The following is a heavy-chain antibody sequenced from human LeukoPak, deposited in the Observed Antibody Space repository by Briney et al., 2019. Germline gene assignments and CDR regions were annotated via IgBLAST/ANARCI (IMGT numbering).Heavy chain of an antibody. Sequence: ASVTVSCKASGYTFTGYYMHWVRQAPGQGHEWMGWINPNSGGTNYAQKFQGRVTMTSDTSISTAYMELSRLRSDDTAVYYCAKPYYYDSSGYYYYYYYGMDVWGQGTTVTVSS. CDR2: INPNSGGT. CDR3: AKPYYYDSSGYYYYYYYGMDV. V-gene: IGHV1-2*02. J-gene: IGHJ6*02. D-gene: IGHD3-22*01. CDR1: GYTFTGYY.